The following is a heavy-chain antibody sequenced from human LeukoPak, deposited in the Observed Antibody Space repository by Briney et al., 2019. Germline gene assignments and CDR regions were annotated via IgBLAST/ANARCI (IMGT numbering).Heavy chain of an antibody. D-gene: IGHD2-21*01. J-gene: IGHJ5*02. CDR1: GFTFSSYW. Sequence: PGGSLRLSCAASGFTFSSYWMHWVRQAPGKGLVWVSRINTDGSSTIYADSVKGRFTISRDNAKNTLYLQMNSLRVEDTAVYYCVNIEVAWGQGTLVTVSS. CDR2: INTDGSST. V-gene: IGHV3-74*01. CDR3: VNIEVA.